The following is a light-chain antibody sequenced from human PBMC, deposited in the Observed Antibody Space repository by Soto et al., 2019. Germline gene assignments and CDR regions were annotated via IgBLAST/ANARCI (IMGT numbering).Light chain of an antibody. CDR3: QSYDSSLSALV. J-gene: IGLJ2*01. CDR2: GNS. CDR1: SSNIGAGYD. V-gene: IGLV1-40*01. Sequence: QSVLTQPPSVSGAPGQRVTISCTGSSSNIGAGYDVHWYQQLPGTPPKLLIYGNSNRPSGVPDRFSGSKSGTSASLAITGLQAEDEADYYCQSYDSSLSALVFGGGTKVTVL.